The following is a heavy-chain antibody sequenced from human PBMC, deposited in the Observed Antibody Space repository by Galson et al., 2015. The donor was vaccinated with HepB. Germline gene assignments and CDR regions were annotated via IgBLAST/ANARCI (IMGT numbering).Heavy chain of an antibody. J-gene: IGHJ6*02. CDR2: ISYDGNTK. CDR1: GFIFSDYG. CDR3: AKDLALTASYYYLGMDV. V-gene: IGHV3-30*18. Sequence: SLRLSCAASGFIFSDYGMHWVRQAPGKGLEWVAVISYDGNTKFYADSMKGRFTISRDNSKSTLYLQMDSLRAEDTAVYYCAKDLALTASYYYLGMDVWGQGTTVTVSS. D-gene: IGHD2-21*02.